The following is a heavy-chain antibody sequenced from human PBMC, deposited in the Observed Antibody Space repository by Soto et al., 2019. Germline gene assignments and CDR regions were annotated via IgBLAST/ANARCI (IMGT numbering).Heavy chain of an antibody. J-gene: IGHJ4*02. Sequence: QLQLQESGPGLVKPSETLSLTCTVSGGSISSSPHYWGWIRQPPGKGLEWLGGISYRGSTYYNPSLKRRVTISADTSQNSFSLKLSSVTAADTAVYYCATLDITVTSYYFDHWGQGTLITVSS. CDR1: GGSISSSPHY. CDR2: ISYRGST. CDR3: ATLDITVTSYYFDH. D-gene: IGHD4-17*01. V-gene: IGHV4-39*02.